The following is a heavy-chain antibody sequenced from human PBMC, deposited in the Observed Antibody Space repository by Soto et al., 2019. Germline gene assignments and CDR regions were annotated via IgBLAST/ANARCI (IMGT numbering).Heavy chain of an antibody. D-gene: IGHD2-2*01. CDR3: AREYANSPEAFDF. CDR1: GGSVNSDSHN. CDR2: IYYTGST. V-gene: IGHV4-61*01. Sequence: QVQLQESGPGLVKPSETLSLTCTVSGGSVNSDSHNWSWIRQPPGKGLEWIGYIYYTGSTNYNPSLKSRVTISLDTSRNQFSLKLSSVTAADTAVFYCAREYANSPEAFDFWGQGALVTVSP. J-gene: IGHJ4*02.